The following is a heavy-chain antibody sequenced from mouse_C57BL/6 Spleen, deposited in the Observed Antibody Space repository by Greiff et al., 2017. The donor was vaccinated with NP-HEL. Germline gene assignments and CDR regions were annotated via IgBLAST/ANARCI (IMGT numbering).Heavy chain of an antibody. CDR1: GFNIKDDY. CDR3: TTRRVYDGYY. V-gene: IGHV14-4*01. J-gene: IGHJ2*01. CDR2: IDPENGDT. D-gene: IGHD2-3*01. Sequence: VQLQQSGAELVRPGASVKLSCTASGFNIKDDYMHWVKQRPEQGLEWIGWIDPENGDTEYASKFQGKATITADTSSNTAYLQLSSLTSEDTAVYYCTTRRVYDGYYWGQGTTLTVSS.